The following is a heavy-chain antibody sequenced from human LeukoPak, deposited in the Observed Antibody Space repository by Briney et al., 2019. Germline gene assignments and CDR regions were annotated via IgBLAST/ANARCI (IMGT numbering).Heavy chain of an antibody. J-gene: IGHJ4*02. CDR3: ARAQGTVAIDY. CDR2: VNHSGST. V-gene: IGHV4-34*01. D-gene: IGHD5-12*01. Sequence: SETLSLTCAVYGESFSGHFWTWIRQPPGQGLEWIGEVNHSGSTNYNPSLRSRVTISPDTSKNQFSLKMTSVTAADTAIYYCARAQGTVAIDYWGQGTLVAVSS. CDR1: GESFSGHF.